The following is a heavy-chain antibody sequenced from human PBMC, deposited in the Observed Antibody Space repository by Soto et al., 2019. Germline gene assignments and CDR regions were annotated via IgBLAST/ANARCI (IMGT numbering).Heavy chain of an antibody. CDR3: ARDRGYDGMDV. CDR2: IYYSGST. D-gene: IGHD3-10*01. Sequence: QVQLQESGPGLVKPSETLSLTCTVSGGSVSSGSYYWSWIRQPPGKGLEWIGYIYYSGSTNYNPSLKIRVTISVDTSKNQFSLKLSSVTAADTAVYYCARDRGYDGMDVWGQGTTVTVSS. CDR1: GGSVSSGSYY. J-gene: IGHJ6*02. V-gene: IGHV4-61*01.